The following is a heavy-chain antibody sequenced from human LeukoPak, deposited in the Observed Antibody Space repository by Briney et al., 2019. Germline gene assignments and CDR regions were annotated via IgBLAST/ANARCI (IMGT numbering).Heavy chain of an antibody. J-gene: IGHJ3*02. CDR1: GYSFIDHY. CDR3: ARDGAFDI. CDR2: SNPNSGFT. V-gene: IGHV1-2*02. Sequence: ASVKVSCKASGYSFIDHYIHWVRQAPGQGLEWMGWSNPNSGFTDYAQKFQGRVTLTRDTSISTAYMELSRLTFDDTAVYYCARDGAFDIWGQGTMVIVSS.